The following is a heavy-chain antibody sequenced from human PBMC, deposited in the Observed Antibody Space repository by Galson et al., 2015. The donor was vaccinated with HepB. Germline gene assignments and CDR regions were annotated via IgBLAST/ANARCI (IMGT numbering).Heavy chain of an antibody. V-gene: IGHV3-23*01. CDR2: IGSRGGT. J-gene: IGHJ4*01. CDR1: GFTFGGYA. D-gene: IGHD6-19*01. Sequence: SLRLSCAASGFTFGGYAMGWVRQAPGKGLELVSSIGSRGGTDCADFGKGRFTISRDNTKNTLYLQIDSLRGEDTAIFYCAKGDSSDWPYCFDSWAHGTLVTVAS. CDR3: AKGDSSDWPYCFDS.